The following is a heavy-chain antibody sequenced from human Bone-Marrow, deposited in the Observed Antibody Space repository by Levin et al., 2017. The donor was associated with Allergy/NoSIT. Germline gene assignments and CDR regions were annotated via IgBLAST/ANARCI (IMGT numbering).Heavy chain of an antibody. D-gene: IGHD6-19*01. V-gene: IGHV5-10-1*01. Sequence: GESLKISCKGSGYSFTSYWISWVRQMPGKGLEWIGRIDPSDAYTNYSPAFQGHVTISADTSINTAFLQCSSPQSSDTAMYYCARRRSSGWYSVDYWGQGALVTVSS. CDR1: GYSFTSYW. CDR3: ARRRSSGWYSVDY. CDR2: IDPSDAYT. J-gene: IGHJ4*02.